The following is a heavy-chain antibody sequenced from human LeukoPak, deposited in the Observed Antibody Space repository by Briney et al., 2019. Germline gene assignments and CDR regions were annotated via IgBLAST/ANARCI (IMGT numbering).Heavy chain of an antibody. V-gene: IGHV3-7*03. J-gene: IGHJ4*02. CDR3: VKDSGWFHFDS. Sequence: PGGSLGLSCVASGFTFSHSWMTWVRQAPGKGLEWVGHIKEDGSSQNYADSVKGRFTISRDNAKSSLHLQMNGLRAEDTAMYYCVKDSGWFHFDSWGQGTLVTVSS. CDR2: IKEDGSSQ. CDR1: GFTFSHSW. D-gene: IGHD6-19*01.